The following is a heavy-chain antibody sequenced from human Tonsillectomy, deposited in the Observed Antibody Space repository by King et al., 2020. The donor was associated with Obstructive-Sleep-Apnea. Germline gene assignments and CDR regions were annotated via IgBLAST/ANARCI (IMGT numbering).Heavy chain of an antibody. CDR2: ITITGNIK. D-gene: IGHD4-17*01. J-gene: IGHJ4*02. CDR1: GFTLSDYF. Sequence: VQLVESGGDLVKPGGSLRLSFAASGFTLSDYFMSGIRQAPGKGLEVGSVITITGNIKNYADFVKGRFAISRDNANTSLFLQMNSLRAEDSAVYYCVRDFPPMTYNDYVINELWGQGTLVTVSS. V-gene: IGHV3-11*01. CDR3: VRDFPPMTYNDYVINEL.